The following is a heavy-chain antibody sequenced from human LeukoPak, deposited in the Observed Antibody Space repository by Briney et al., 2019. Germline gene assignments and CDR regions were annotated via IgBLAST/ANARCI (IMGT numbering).Heavy chain of an antibody. Sequence: GGSLRLSCAASGFTFSNYGMHWVRQAPGKGLEWVSVIYSGGSTYYADSVKGRFTISRDNSKNTLYLQMNSLRAEDTAVYYCARTGYYGSGSSFDPWGQGTLVTVSS. CDR1: GFTFSNYG. D-gene: IGHD3-10*01. CDR2: IYSGGST. V-gene: IGHV3-66*01. J-gene: IGHJ5*02. CDR3: ARTGYYGSGSSFDP.